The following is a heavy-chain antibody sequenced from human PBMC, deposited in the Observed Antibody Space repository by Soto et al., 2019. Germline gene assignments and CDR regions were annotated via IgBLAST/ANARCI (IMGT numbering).Heavy chain of an antibody. V-gene: IGHV2-5*02. J-gene: IGHJ4*02. Sequence: SGPTLVNPTQTLTLTCTFSGFSLSTSGVGVGWIRQPPGKALEWLALIYWDDDKRYSPSLKSRLTITKETSKNQVFLTMTNMDPVDTATYYCAHRHHAYIWGSYRYSDYFDYWGQGTLVTVSS. CDR2: IYWDDDK. D-gene: IGHD3-16*02. CDR3: AHRHHAYIWGSYRYSDYFDY. CDR1: GFSLSTSGVG.